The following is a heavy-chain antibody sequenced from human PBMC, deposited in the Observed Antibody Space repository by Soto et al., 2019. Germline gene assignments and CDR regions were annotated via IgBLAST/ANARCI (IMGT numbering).Heavy chain of an antibody. V-gene: IGHV4-31*03. Sequence: SETLSLTCTVSGGSISSGGYYWSWIRQHPGKGLEWIGYIYYSGSTYYNPSLKSRVTISVDTSKNQFSLRLSSVTAADTAVYYCARGGNAYYDFWSGYYQYNWFNPWGQGTLVTVSS. D-gene: IGHD3-3*01. CDR2: IYYSGST. CDR3: ARGGNAYYDFWSGYYQYNWFNP. CDR1: GGSISSGGYY. J-gene: IGHJ5*02.